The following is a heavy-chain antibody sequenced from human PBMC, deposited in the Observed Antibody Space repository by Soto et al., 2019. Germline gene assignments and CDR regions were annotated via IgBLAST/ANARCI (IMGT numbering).Heavy chain of an antibody. Sequence: PSETLSLTCAVYCGSFSGYYWSWIRQPPGKGLEWIGEINHSGSTNYNPSLKSRVTISVDTSKNQFSLKLSSVTAADTAVYYCARAGTMVRGARRAFDIWGQGTMVTVSS. J-gene: IGHJ3*02. CDR3: ARAGTMVRGARRAFDI. CDR1: CGSFSGYY. CDR2: INHSGST. D-gene: IGHD3-10*01. V-gene: IGHV4-34*01.